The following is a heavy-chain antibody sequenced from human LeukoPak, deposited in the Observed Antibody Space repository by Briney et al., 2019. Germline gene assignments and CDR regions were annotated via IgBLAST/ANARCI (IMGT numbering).Heavy chain of an antibody. CDR2: INEDGSEK. V-gene: IGHV3-7*03. D-gene: IGHD3-22*01. CDR1: GFTFSTRW. J-gene: IGHJ6*02. CDR3: ARDQYDSSGYYYYGMDV. Sequence: GGSLRLSCAASGFTFSTRWMSWVRQAPGKGLEWVANINEDGSEKNYVESLKGRFTISRDNAKNTLYLQMNSLRAEDTAVYYCARDQYDSSGYYYYGMDVWGQGTTVTVSS.